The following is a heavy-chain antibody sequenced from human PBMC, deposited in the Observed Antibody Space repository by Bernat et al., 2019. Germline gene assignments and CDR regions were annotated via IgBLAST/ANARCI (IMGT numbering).Heavy chain of an antibody. J-gene: IGHJ4*02. CDR1: GFTFSDHH. D-gene: IGHD6-13*01. CDR2: AKNKRDRHTT. Sequence: EVQLVESGGGLVQPGESLRLSCAASGFTFSDHHMDWVRQAPGKGLEWVGRAKNKRDRHTTEYAASVKGRFTISRDDSKNSLYLQMNNLRSEDTAIYYCTSSAVGTVFDFWGQGTLVTVSS. CDR3: TSSAVGTVFDF. V-gene: IGHV3-72*01.